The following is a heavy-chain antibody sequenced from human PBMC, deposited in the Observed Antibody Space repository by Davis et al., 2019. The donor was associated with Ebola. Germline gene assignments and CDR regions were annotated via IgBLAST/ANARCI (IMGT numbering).Heavy chain of an antibody. CDR3: ASGSVQWLVRRDAFDI. CDR1: GFTFSSYS. Sequence: GESLKISCAASGFTFSSYSMNWVRQAPGKALEWVSSISSSSSYIYYADSVKGRFTISRDNAKNSLYLQMNSLRAEDTAVYYCASGSVQWLVRRDAFDIWGQGTMVTVSS. J-gene: IGHJ3*02. V-gene: IGHV3-21*01. CDR2: ISSSSSYI. D-gene: IGHD6-19*01.